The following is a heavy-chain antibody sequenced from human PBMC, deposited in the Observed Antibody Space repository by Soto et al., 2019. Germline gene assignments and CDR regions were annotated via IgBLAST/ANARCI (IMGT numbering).Heavy chain of an antibody. D-gene: IGHD3-16*01. CDR1: GFTFSSYG. CDR3: ARDDLGDASDI. Sequence: QVQLVESGGGVVQPGRSLRLSCAASGFTFSSYGMHWVRQAPGKGLEWVAVIWYDGSNKYYADSVKGQFTISRDNSKNTLYLQMNSLRAEDTAVYYCARDDLGDASDIWGQGTMVTVSS. V-gene: IGHV3-33*01. J-gene: IGHJ3*02. CDR2: IWYDGSNK.